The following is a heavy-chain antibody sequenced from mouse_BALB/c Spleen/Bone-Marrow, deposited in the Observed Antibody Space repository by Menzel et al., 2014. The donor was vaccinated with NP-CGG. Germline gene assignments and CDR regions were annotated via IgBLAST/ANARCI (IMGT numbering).Heavy chain of an antibody. Sequence: VQLQQSGGDLVTPGGSLKLSCAASGFTFSSYGMSWVRQTPDKRLEWVATINNGGTYTYYPDSVKGRFTISRDNAKNTLYLQMSSLKSEDTAMYYCALNWDSAYWGQGTLVTVSA. CDR2: INNGGTYT. J-gene: IGHJ3*01. D-gene: IGHD4-1*02. CDR3: ALNWDSAY. CDR1: GFTFSSYG. V-gene: IGHV5-6*01.